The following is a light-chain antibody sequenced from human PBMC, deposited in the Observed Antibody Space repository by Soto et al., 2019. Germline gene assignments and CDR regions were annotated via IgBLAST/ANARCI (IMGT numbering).Light chain of an antibody. J-gene: IGKJ5*01. CDR2: EVS. CDR3: MQGTHWPIT. CDR1: QGLAHQDGSTS. Sequence: DGVKTHSPLSLPVSLGQPACISCRSKQGLAHQDGSTSFTWFQQRPGRAPRRLIYEVSNRASGTPARFSGSGSGTDFALKISRVEAEDFGVYYCMQGTHWPITFGQGTRLEI. V-gene: IGKV2-30*02.